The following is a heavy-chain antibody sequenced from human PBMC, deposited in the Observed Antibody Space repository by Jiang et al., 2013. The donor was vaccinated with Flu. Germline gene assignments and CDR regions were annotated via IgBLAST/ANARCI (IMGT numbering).Heavy chain of an antibody. CDR2: IYPGNSDT. CDR1: GYTFSNYW. CDR3: ARHPPTVTTINDYYFDY. Sequence: QLVESGAGVKKPGESLKISCQGSGYTFSNYWIGWVRQKPGKGLEWVGVIYPGNSDTRYSPSFQGQVTISVDKSSSTAYLHWSSLTASDTAIYYCARHPPTVTTINDYYFDYWGQGILVTVSS. D-gene: IGHD4-11*01. J-gene: IGHJ4*02. V-gene: IGHV5-51*01.